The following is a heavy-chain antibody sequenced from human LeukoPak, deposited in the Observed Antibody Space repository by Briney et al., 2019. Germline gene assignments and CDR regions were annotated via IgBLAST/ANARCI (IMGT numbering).Heavy chain of an antibody. CDR1: GGSISSSSYY. J-gene: IGHJ4*02. V-gene: IGHV4-39*01. CDR2: IYYSGST. CDR3: ASLQLRFLEWLFRQVRAYFDY. D-gene: IGHD3-3*01. Sequence: SETLSLTCTVSGGSISSSSYYWGWIRQPPGKGLEWIGSIYYSGSTYYNPSLKSRVTISVDTSKNQFSLKLSSVTAADTAVYYCASLQLRFLEWLFRQVRAYFDYWGQGTLVTVSS.